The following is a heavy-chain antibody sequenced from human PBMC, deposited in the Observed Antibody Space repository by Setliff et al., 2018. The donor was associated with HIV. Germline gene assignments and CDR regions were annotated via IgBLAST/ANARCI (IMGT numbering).Heavy chain of an antibody. J-gene: IGHJ6*03. D-gene: IGHD1-26*01. Sequence: GGSLRLSCAGSGFILSEYTISWVRQTPGKGLEWVSAIGGSGTYYADSVKGRFTISRDKSKNTVFLQMNSLRVEDTAVYYCARVSELLAYYMDVWGKGTTVTVSS. CDR3: ARVSELLAYYMDV. CDR1: GFILSEYT. V-gene: IGHV3-23*01. CDR2: IGGSGT.